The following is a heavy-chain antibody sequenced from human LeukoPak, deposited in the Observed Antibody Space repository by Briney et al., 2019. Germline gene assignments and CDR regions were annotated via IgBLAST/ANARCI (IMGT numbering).Heavy chain of an antibody. CDR1: GYSISSGYY. V-gene: IGHV4-38-2*01. J-gene: IGHJ4*02. D-gene: IGHD1-26*01. CDR2: IYQSGST. CDR3: ARQGRGWERNFDY. Sequence: SETLSLTCAVSGYSISSGYYWGWIRQPPGKGLEWIGSIYQSGSTYYNPSLESRVTISVDTSKNQFSLKRSSVTAADTAVYFCARQGRGWERNFDYWGQGTLVTVSS.